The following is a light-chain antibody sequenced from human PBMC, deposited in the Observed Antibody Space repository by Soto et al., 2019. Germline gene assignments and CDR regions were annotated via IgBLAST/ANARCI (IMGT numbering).Light chain of an antibody. J-gene: IGLJ2*01. CDR3: AAWDDSLNGYVV. CDR1: RYNIGSNT. CDR2: RDH. Sequence: QSVLTQPPSASGTPGQRVTISCSGSRYNIGSNTVNWYQQVPGTAPRLLIHRDHQRPSGVPDRFSGSKSGTSASLAISGLQSEDEADYYCAAWDDSLNGYVVFGGGTK. V-gene: IGLV1-44*01.